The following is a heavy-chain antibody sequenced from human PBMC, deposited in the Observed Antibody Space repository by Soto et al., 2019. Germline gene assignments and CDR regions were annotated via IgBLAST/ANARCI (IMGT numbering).Heavy chain of an antibody. CDR1: GYPFTRYA. J-gene: IGHJ4*02. V-gene: IGHV1-3*01. CDR2: INAGNANT. Sequence: ASVKVSCKASGYPFTRYALHWVRQAPGQRLEWLGWINAGNANTKYSQKFQGRVTITRDTSASTAYMELSSLRSEDTAVYYCARDLYYGSGTYNYFDYWGQGTQVTVS. D-gene: IGHD3-10*01. CDR3: ARDLYYGSGTYNYFDY.